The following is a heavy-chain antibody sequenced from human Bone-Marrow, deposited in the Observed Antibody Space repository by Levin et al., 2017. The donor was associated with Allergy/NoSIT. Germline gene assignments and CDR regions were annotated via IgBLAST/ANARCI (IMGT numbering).Heavy chain of an antibody. CDR3: ASVKGGWVYFDN. CDR1: NVSITTYMFY. V-gene: IGHV4-39*02. Sequence: SETLSLTCSVSNVSITTYMFYWGWIRQSPLTGLEWIGSISFSGSTYYNPSLKSGVSLSLDTSNNHFSLQLNSVTAADTSVYFCASVKGGWVYFDNWGQGALVAVSS. J-gene: IGHJ4*02. D-gene: IGHD6-19*01. CDR2: ISFSGST.